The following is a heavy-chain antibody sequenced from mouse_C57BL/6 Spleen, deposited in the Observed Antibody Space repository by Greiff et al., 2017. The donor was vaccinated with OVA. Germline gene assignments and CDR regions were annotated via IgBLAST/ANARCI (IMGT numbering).Heavy chain of an antibody. CDR3: ARSIDYPYAMDY. Sequence: VQLQQPGAELVKPGASVKLSCKASGYTFTSYWMHWVKQRPGQGLEWIGMIHPNSGSTNYNEKFKSKATLTVDKSSSTAYMQLSSLTSEDSAVYYCARSIDYPYAMDYWGQGTSVTVSS. D-gene: IGHD2-4*01. V-gene: IGHV1-64*01. CDR1: GYTFTSYW. CDR2: IHPNSGST. J-gene: IGHJ4*01.